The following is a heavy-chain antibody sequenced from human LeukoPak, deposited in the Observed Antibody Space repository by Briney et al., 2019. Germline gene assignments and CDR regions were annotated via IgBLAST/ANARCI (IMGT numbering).Heavy chain of an antibody. CDR2: IRYDGSNK. CDR3: AKDRMGTQYYYDSSGYLFDY. V-gene: IGHV3-30*02. D-gene: IGHD3-22*01. J-gene: IGHJ4*02. Sequence: GGSLRLSCAASGFTFSSYGMRWVRQAPGKGLEWVAFIRYDGSNKYYADSVKGRFTISRDNSKNTLYLQMNSLRAEDTAVYYCAKDRMGTQYYYDSSGYLFDYWGQGTLVTVSS. CDR1: GFTFSSYG.